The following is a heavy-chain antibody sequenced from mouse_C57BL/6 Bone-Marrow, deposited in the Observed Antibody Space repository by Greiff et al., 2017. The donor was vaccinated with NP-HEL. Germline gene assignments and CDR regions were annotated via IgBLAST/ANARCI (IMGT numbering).Heavy chain of an antibody. CDR1: GFTFSSYG. J-gene: IGHJ3*01. Sequence: DVMLVESGGDLVKPGGSLKLSCAASGFTFSSYGMSWVRQTPDKRLEWVATISSGGSYTYYPDSVKGRFTISRDNAKNTLYLQMSSLKSEDTAMYYCARPMIYYDYDGAWFAYWGQGTLVTVSA. V-gene: IGHV5-6*02. CDR3: ARPMIYYDYDGAWFAY. CDR2: ISSGGSYT. D-gene: IGHD2-4*01.